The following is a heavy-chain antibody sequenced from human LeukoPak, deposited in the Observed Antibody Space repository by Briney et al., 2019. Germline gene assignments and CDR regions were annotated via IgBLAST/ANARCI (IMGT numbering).Heavy chain of an antibody. V-gene: IGHV4-31*03. J-gene: IGHJ4*02. Sequence: ASETLSLTCTVSGASITSVGYYWNWIRQHPGRGLEWLGHIYDSGATDYNPSLKNRITISLDMSTNQFSLTLTSVTAVDTAVYYCARKENVYYYFDYWGQGTLVTVSS. CDR3: ARKENVYYYFDY. CDR2: IYDSGAT. CDR1: GASITSVGYY. D-gene: IGHD3-10*01.